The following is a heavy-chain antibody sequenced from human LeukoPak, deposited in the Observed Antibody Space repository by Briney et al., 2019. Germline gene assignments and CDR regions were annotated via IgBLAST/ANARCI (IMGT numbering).Heavy chain of an antibody. CDR1: GFTFSSYG. D-gene: IGHD5-18*01. J-gene: IGHJ4*02. Sequence: GGSLRLSCAASGFTFSSYGMHWVRQAPGKGLEWVAVISYDGSNKYYADSVKGRFTISRDNSKNTLYLQMNSLRAEDTAVYYCAVDTAMVTTSYPDYWGQGTLVTVSS. CDR3: AVDTAMVTTSYPDY. V-gene: IGHV3-30*03. CDR2: ISYDGSNK.